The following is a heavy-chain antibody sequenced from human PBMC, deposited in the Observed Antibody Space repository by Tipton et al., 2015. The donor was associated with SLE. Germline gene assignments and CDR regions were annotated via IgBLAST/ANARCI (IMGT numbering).Heavy chain of an antibody. CDR1: GGSFSGYY. CDR2: VNHLGTI. Sequence: LRLSCDVNGGSFSGYYWSWIRPSPGKGLEWIGEVNHLGTIYYNASLKSRVTISIDTSKSHFSLKLTSVTAADTAVYYCARMEGMITYGGIAGLWGQGTVVTVSS. V-gene: IGHV4-34*01. CDR3: ARMEGMITYGGIAGL. D-gene: IGHD3-16*01. J-gene: IGHJ4*02.